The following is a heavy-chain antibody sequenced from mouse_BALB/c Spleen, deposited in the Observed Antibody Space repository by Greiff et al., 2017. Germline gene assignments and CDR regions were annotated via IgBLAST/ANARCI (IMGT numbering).Heavy chain of an antibody. Sequence: EVKLQESGAELVRSGASVKLSCTASGFNIKDYYMHWVKQRPEQGLEWIGWIDPENGDTEYAPKFQGKATMTADTSSNTAYLQLSSLTSEDTAVYYCNAKTTVPYYFDYWGQGTTLTVSS. CDR3: NAKTTVPYYFDY. J-gene: IGHJ2*01. D-gene: IGHD1-1*01. CDR1: GFNIKDYY. CDR2: IDPENGDT. V-gene: IGHV14-4*02.